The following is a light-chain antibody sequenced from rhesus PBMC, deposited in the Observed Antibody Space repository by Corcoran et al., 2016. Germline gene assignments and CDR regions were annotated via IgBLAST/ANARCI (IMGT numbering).Light chain of an antibody. CDR2: KAS. J-gene: IGKJ2*01. CDR3: QQYNSSPYN. V-gene: IGKV1-22*01. Sequence: DIQMTQSPSSLSASVGDTVTITCRASQSISSWLACYPQKRGKAPKVLIYKASSLQSGVPSRFSGSGSWTYFTITISSLQSEDFATYYCQQYNSSPYNFGQGTKVEIK. CDR1: QSISSW.